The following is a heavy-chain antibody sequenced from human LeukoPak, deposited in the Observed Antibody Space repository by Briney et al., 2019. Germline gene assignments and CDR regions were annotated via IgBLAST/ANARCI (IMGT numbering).Heavy chain of an antibody. V-gene: IGHV3-73*01. Sequence: GGSLKLSCAASGFIFSDSTIHWVRQASGKGLEWLGRIRTNTHNYATAYAASLKGRFTIFRDDSYNMAYLQLNSLKTEDTALYYCSRRGDYDFDYWGQGTLVTVSS. CDR3: SRRGDYDFDY. CDR1: GFIFSDST. CDR2: IRTNTHNYAT. D-gene: IGHD4-17*01. J-gene: IGHJ4*02.